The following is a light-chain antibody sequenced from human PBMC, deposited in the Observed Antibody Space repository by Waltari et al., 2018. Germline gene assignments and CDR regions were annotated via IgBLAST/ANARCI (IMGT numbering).Light chain of an antibody. J-gene: IGLJ1*01. CDR3: ATWDDTLNGYV. V-gene: IGLV1-44*01. CDR2: RNS. Sequence: QSVLTQPPSASGTPGLRCTISCSGRGSNIGVHTLTRYQHLPRTAPNFLIYRNSLRPSGVPDRFSGSKSGTSGSLAISEVQSDDEADYYCATWDDTLNGYVFGTGTKVTV. CDR1: GSNIGVHT.